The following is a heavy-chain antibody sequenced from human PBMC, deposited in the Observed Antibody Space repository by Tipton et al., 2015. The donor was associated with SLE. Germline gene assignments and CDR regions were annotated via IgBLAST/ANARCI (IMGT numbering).Heavy chain of an antibody. CDR2: IYYSGST. J-gene: IGHJ4*02. Sequence: TLSLTCTVSGGSISSYYWSWIRQPPGKGLEWIGYIYYSGSTNYNPSLKSRVTISVDTSKNQFSLKLSSVTAADTAVYYCARHHYSNYVHDYWGQGTLVTVSS. V-gene: IGHV4-59*08. CDR1: GGSISSYY. CDR3: ARHHYSNYVHDY. D-gene: IGHD4-11*01.